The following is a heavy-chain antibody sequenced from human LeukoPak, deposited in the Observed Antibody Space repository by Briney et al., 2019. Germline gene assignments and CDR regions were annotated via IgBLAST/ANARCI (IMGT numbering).Heavy chain of an antibody. CDR1: GFTFTNCW. V-gene: IGHV3-7*01. Sequence: GGSLRLSCAASGFTFTNCWMSWVRQAPGKGLEWVANIKQDGSEKYYVDSVKGRFTISRDNAKNSLYLQMNSLRAEDTAVYYCAVEMATIKTDYFDYWGQGTLVAVSS. J-gene: IGHJ4*02. CDR3: AVEMATIKTDYFDY. CDR2: IKQDGSEK. D-gene: IGHD5-24*01.